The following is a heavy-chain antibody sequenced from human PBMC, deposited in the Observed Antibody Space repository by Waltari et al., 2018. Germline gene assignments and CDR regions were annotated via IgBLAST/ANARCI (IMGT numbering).Heavy chain of an antibody. CDR2: ISGSGGIT. D-gene: IGHD4-17*01. V-gene: IGHV3-23*04. CDR1: GFTFSTYA. Sequence: EVQLVESGGGLVRPGGSLRLSCAASGFTFSTYAMSWVRQAPGRGLGWGSVISGSGGITNYADSVKGRFTISRDNSKNTLYLQMNSLRAEDTAVYYCAKDSPGDPIDYYYYYMDVWGKGTTVTVSS. J-gene: IGHJ6*03. CDR3: AKDSPGDPIDYYYYYMDV.